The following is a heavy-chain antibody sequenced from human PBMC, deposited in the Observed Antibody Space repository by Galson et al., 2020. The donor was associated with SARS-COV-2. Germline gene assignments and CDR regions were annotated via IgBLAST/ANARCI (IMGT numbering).Heavy chain of an antibody. J-gene: IGHJ4*02. V-gene: IGHV3-21*01. CDR2: ISSSSSYI. CDR3: ARGNYYYDSSGYLDY. Sequence: GEYLKISCGASGFTFSSYSMKWVRQAEGKGMEWVSSISSSSSYIYYADSMKGRFTISRDNAKNSLYLQMNSLRAEDTAVYYCARGNYYYDSSGYLDYWGQGTLVTVSS. D-gene: IGHD3-22*01. CDR1: GFTFSSYS.